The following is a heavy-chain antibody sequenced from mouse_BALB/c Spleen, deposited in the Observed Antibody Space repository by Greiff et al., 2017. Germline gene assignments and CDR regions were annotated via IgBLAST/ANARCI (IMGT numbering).Heavy chain of an antibody. J-gene: IGHJ4*01. V-gene: IGHV5-6-4*01. D-gene: IGHD2-14*01. CDR1: GFTFSSYT. CDR3: TRGDRYYAMDY. CDR2: ISSGGSYT. Sequence: EVMLVESGGGLVKPGGSLKLSCAASGFTFSSYTMSWVRQTPEKRLEWVATISSGGSYTYYPDSVKGRFTISRDNAKNTLYLQMSSLKSEDTAMYYCTRGDRYYAMDYWGQGTSVTVSS.